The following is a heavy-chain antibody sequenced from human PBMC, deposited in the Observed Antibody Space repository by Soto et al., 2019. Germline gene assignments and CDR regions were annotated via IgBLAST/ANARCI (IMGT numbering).Heavy chain of an antibody. V-gene: IGHV5-51*01. CDR3: ARVVGVNLRLDY. Sequence: GHPLKISCKGSGYSFTSYWIGWERQMPGKGLEWMGIIYPGNSDTRYSPSFQGQVTISADTSTNTAYLQWNSLRASDSAMYYCARVVGVNLRLDYWGEGTPVTVS. CDR2: IYPGNSDT. J-gene: IGHJ4*02. D-gene: IGHD1-26*01. CDR1: GYSFTSYW.